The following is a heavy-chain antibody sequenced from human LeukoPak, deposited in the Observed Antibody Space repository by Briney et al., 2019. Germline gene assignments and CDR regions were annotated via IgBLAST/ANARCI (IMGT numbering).Heavy chain of an antibody. J-gene: IGHJ4*02. V-gene: IGHV4-4*07. Sequence: SETLSLTCTVSGGSISSYYWSWIRQPAGKGLEWIGRIYTSGSTNYNPSLKSRVTMSVDTSKNQFSLKLSSVTAADTAVYYCARGMYYYDSSGYRFDYWGQGTLVTVSS. D-gene: IGHD3-22*01. CDR2: IYTSGST. CDR3: ARGMYYYDSSGYRFDY. CDR1: GGSISSYY.